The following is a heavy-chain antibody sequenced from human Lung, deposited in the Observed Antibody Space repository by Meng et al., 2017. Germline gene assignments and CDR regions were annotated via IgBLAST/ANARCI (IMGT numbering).Heavy chain of an antibody. Sequence: VHVQQRGAVLFNASATLYRPFVCAVAAFNDYVWSWIRQPPGKGLEWIGEINHSGSTNYNPSLESRATISVDTSQNTLSLKLSSVTAADSAVYYXARGPTTMAHDFDYWGQGTLVTVSS. D-gene: IGHD4-11*01. V-gene: IGHV4-34*01. CDR1: VAAFNDYV. J-gene: IGHJ4*02. CDR3: ARGPTTMAHDFDY. CDR2: INHSGST.